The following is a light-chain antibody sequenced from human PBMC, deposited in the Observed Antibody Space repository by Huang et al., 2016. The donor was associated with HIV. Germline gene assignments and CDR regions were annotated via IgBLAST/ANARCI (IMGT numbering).Light chain of an antibody. CDR1: QGISHY. V-gene: IGKV1-9*01. J-gene: IGKJ4*01. CDR2: AAS. CDR3: QQLDSYPVT. Sequence: IQLTQSPSSLSASVGDRVTITCRARQGISHYLAWYQQQPGKAPKLLIYAASTLYTGVPSRFSGSGSGTDFTLTISSLQPEDFATYYCQQLDSYPVTFGGGTKVDIK.